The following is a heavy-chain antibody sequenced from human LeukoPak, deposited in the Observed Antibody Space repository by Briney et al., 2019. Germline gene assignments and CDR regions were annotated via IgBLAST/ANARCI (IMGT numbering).Heavy chain of an antibody. J-gene: IGHJ4*02. CDR1: GGSIGSYY. CDR3: ARATSGYYFDF. V-gene: IGHV4-59*01. Sequence: LETLSLTCTVSGGSIGSYYWNWIRQPPGKGLDWIGYVSYSGSTNYNPSLKSRVTMSVDKSKNQFSLKLSSVTAADTAVYFCARATSGYYFDFWDQGTLVIVSS. CDR2: VSYSGST. D-gene: IGHD3-22*01.